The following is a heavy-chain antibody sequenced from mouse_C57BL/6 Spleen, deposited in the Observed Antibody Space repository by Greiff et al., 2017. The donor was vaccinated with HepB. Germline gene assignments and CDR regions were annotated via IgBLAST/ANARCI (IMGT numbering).Heavy chain of an antibody. Sequence: EVQLQQSGPELVKPGASVKISCKASGYTFTDYYMNWVKQSHGKSLEWIGDINPNNGGTSYNQKFKGKATLTVDKSSSTAYMELRSLTSEDSAVYYCARDYDYGDYAMDYWGQGTSVTVSS. CDR1: GYTFTDYY. D-gene: IGHD2-4*01. J-gene: IGHJ4*01. CDR2: INPNNGGT. CDR3: ARDYDYGDYAMDY. V-gene: IGHV1-26*01.